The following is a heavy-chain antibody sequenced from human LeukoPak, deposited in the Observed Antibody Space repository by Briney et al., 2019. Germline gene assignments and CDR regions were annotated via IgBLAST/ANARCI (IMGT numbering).Heavy chain of an antibody. D-gene: IGHD6-13*01. CDR1: GITFSSYD. CDR3: AKDQRVVAAAVPCDY. CDR2: ISRSGGST. J-gene: IGHJ4*02. V-gene: IGHV3-23*01. Sequence: GGSLRLSCAASGITFSSYDMSWVRQAPGKGLEWVSAISRSGGSTYYADSVKGRFTISRDNSKNTLYLQMNSLRAEDTAVYYCAKDQRVVAAAVPCDYWGQGTLVTVSS.